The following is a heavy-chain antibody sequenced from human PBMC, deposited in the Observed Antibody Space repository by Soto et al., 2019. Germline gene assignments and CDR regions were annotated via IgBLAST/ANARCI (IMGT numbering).Heavy chain of an antibody. J-gene: IGHJ4*02. Sequence: GGSLRLSCAASGFTFSSYAMHWVRQAPGKGLEWVAVISYDGSNKYYADTVKGRFTISRDTSKNTLYLQMNSLRAEDTAVYYCARAPTFSHFDYWGQGTLVTVSS. V-gene: IGHV3-30-3*01. D-gene: IGHD3-16*01. CDR3: ARAPTFSHFDY. CDR1: GFTFSSYA. CDR2: ISYDGSNK.